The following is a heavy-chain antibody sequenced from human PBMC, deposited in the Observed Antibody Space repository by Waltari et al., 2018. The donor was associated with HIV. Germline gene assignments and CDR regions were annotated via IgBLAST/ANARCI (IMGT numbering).Heavy chain of an antibody. V-gene: IGHV3-30*02. Sequence: QVQLVESGGGVVQPGGSLRLSCAASGFTFTTYAMHWVRQAPGKGLEWVEFVRYDGSNKYYADSVKGRFTISRDNSKNTLYLQMNSLRADDTAVYYCARDPSPPILYDILTGYYFDYWGQGTLVTVSS. CDR1: GFTFTTYA. D-gene: IGHD3-9*01. J-gene: IGHJ4*02. CDR3: ARDPSPPILYDILTGYYFDY. CDR2: VRYDGSNK.